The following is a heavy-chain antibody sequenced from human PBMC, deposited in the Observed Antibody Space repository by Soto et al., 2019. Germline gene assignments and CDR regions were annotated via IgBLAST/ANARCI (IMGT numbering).Heavy chain of an antibody. J-gene: IGHJ6*02. Sequence: GASVKLSCKASGYTFTCNYMHWLRQSPGQGLEWMGWINPNSGGTNYAQKFQGWVTMTRDTSISTAYMELSRLRSDDTAVYYCARGYCSGGSCFTPVGYYYYYGMDVWGQGTTVTVS. CDR3: ARGYCSGGSCFTPVGYYYYYGMDV. V-gene: IGHV1-2*04. CDR1: GYTFTCNY. CDR2: INPNSGGT. D-gene: IGHD2-15*01.